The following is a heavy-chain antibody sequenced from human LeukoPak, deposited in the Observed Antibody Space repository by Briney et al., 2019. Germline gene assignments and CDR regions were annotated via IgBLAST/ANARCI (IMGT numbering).Heavy chain of an antibody. CDR1: GGTFSSYA. J-gene: IGHJ5*02. Sequence: ASVKVSCKASGGTFSSYAISWVRQAPGQGLEWMGRIIPIFGIANYAQKFQGRVTITADKSTSTAYMELSSLRSEDTAVYYCASVLSGIAVAGSFDPWGQGTLVTVSS. CDR2: IIPIFGIA. D-gene: IGHD6-19*01. CDR3: ASVLSGIAVAGSFDP. V-gene: IGHV1-69*04.